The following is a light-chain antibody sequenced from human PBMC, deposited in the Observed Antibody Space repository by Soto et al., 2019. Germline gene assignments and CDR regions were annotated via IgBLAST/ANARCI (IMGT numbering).Light chain of an antibody. J-gene: IGKJ1*01. CDR1: QSVSSSY. CDR3: QQYGSSRWT. V-gene: IGKV3-20*01. CDR2: GAS. Sequence: EIVLTQSPGTLSLSPGERATLSCRASQSVSSSYLAWYQQKPGQAPRLLIYGASSRATGIPDGFSGSGSGTDFPLTISRLEPEDFAVYYCQQYGSSRWTFGQGTKVEI.